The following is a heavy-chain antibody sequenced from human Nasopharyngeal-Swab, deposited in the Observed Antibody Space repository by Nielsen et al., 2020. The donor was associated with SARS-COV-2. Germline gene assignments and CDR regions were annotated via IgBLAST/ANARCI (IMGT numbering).Heavy chain of an antibody. CDR1: GFTFSSYG. CDR2: IWYDGSNK. Sequence: SLKISCAASGFTFSSYGMHWVRQAPGKGLEWVAVIWYDGSNKYYADSVKGRFTISRDNSKNTLYLQMNSLRAEDTAVYYCARGTGYYYYMDVWGKGTTVTVSS. D-gene: IGHD1-14*01. J-gene: IGHJ6*03. CDR3: ARGTGYYYYMDV. V-gene: IGHV3-33*01.